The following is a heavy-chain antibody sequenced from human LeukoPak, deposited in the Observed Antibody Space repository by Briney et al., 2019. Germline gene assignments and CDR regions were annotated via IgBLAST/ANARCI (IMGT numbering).Heavy chain of an antibody. D-gene: IGHD5-18*01. CDR2: IYYSGST. CDR3: ARRVAGSYGYDDAFDI. V-gene: IGHV4-59*01. J-gene: IGHJ3*02. CDR1: GGSISSYY. Sequence: SETLSLTCTVSGGSISSYYWSWIRQPPGKGLEWIGYIYYSGSTNYNPSLKSRVTISVDTSKNQFSLKLSSVTAADTAVYYCARRVAGSYGYDDAFDIWGQGTMVTVSS.